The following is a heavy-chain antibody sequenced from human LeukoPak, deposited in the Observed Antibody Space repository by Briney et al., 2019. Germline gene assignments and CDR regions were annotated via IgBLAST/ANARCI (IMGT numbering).Heavy chain of an antibody. CDR1: GGSISSYY. V-gene: IGHV4-59*01. CDR3: ARGDYYGSGSYVIAFDI. Sequence: SETLSLTCTVSGGSISSYYWSWVRQPPGKGLEGVGYIYYSGSNNYNPSLKRRVNISVDTSKNQFSLTLSSVTAADTAVYYCARGDYYGSGSYVIAFDIWGQGTMVTVSS. CDR2: IYYSGSN. J-gene: IGHJ3*02. D-gene: IGHD3-10*01.